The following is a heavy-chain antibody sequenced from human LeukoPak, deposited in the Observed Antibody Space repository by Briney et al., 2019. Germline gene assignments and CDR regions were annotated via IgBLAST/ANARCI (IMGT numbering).Heavy chain of an antibody. Sequence: PGGSLRLSCAASGFTVSSNYMSWVSQAPGKGLEWVSVIYSGGTTYYADSVKGRFTISRDNSKNTLYLQMNSLRAEDTAVYYCARSGVAAIHYWGQGTLVTVSS. CDR3: ARSGVAAIHY. D-gene: IGHD5-24*01. CDR2: IYSGGTT. J-gene: IGHJ4*02. CDR1: GFTVSSNY. V-gene: IGHV3-53*01.